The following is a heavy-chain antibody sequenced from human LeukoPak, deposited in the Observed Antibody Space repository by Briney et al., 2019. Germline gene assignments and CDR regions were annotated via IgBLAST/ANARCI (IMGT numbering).Heavy chain of an antibody. CDR3: ARGYYDFWSGYPSYYYYYGMDV. J-gene: IGHJ6*02. Sequence: PGGSLRLSCAASGFIFSSYWMHWVRHAPGKGLVWVSHINSDGSSTNYADSVKGRFTISRDNAKNTLYLQMNSLRAEDTAVYYCARGYYDFWSGYPSYYYYYGMDVWGQGTTVTVSS. CDR1: GFIFSSYW. CDR2: INSDGSST. V-gene: IGHV3-74*01. D-gene: IGHD3-3*01.